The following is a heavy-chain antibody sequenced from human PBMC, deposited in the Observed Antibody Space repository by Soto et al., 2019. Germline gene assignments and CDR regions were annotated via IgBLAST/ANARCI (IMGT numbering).Heavy chain of an antibody. CDR1: GFSFSSYA. V-gene: IGHV3-30*04. Sequence: QVQLVESGGGVVQPGRSLRLSCAASGFSFSSYAMHWVRKAPGKGLEWVAIMSYDGSNKYYADSVKGRFTISRDTSKNTLYLQINSLRAEDTAVYYCAREGSSGYYYGNWFDPWGQGTLVTVSS. CDR3: AREGSSGYYYGNWFDP. CDR2: MSYDGSNK. J-gene: IGHJ5*02. D-gene: IGHD3-22*01.